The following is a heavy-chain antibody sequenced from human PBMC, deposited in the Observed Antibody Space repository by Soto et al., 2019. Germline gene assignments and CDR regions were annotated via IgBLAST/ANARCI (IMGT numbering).Heavy chain of an antibody. V-gene: IGHV3-7*01. Sequence: PGGSLSLSCAASGFPFSSYWMSWVRQAPGKGLEWVANIKPDGSEKWYVDSVKGRFTISRDNAKNSLYLQMNSLRAEDTAVYYCAREESPLRQWLWRRDLNSYGMDVWGQGTTVTVSS. CDR1: GFPFSSYW. CDR3: AREESPLRQWLWRRDLNSYGMDV. D-gene: IGHD6-19*01. J-gene: IGHJ6*02. CDR2: IKPDGSEK.